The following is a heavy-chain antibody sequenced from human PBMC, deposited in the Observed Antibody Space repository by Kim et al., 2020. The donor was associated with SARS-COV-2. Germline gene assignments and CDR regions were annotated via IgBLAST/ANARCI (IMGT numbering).Heavy chain of an antibody. V-gene: IGHV3-30-3*01. Sequence: GGSLRLSCAASGFTFSSYAMHWVRQAPGKGLEWVAVISYDGTNKNYADSVKGRFTISRDKSKNTLYLQMDSVRLEDTAVYYCARGNNYYGSDNYYNGAGYYGIDVWGQGTTVTVSS. CDR2: ISYDGTNK. CDR1: GFTFSSYA. CDR3: ARGNNYYGSDNYYNGAGYYGIDV. D-gene: IGHD3-10*01. J-gene: IGHJ6*02.